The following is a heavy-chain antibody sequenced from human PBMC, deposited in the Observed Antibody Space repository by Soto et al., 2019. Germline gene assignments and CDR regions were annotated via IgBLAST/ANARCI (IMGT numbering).Heavy chain of an antibody. J-gene: IGHJ3*02. CDR3: AKDLAGSGWPIDAFDI. CDR1: GFTFSSYA. Sequence: GGSLRLSCAASGFTFSSYAMSWVRQAPGKGLEWVSAISGSGGSTYYADSVKGRFTISRDNSKNTLYLQMNSLRAEDTAVYYCAKDLAGSGWPIDAFDIWGQGTMVTVSS. V-gene: IGHV3-23*01. D-gene: IGHD6-19*01. CDR2: ISGSGGST.